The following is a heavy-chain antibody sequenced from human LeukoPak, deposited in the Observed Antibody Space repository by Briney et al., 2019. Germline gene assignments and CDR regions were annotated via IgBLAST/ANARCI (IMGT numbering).Heavy chain of an antibody. CDR1: GFTFVDYD. CDR2: IRSIGDR. CDR3: GRYANAFDT. V-gene: IGHV3-13*01. J-gene: IGHJ3*02. Sequence: GGSLRLSCKASGFTFVDYDMHWVRQATGKGLEWVSAIRSIGDRFYSGSVKGRFTISRENAKNTFYLEMNSLRVGDTAVYCSGRYANAFDTWGQGTVVTVSS. D-gene: IGHD1-1*01.